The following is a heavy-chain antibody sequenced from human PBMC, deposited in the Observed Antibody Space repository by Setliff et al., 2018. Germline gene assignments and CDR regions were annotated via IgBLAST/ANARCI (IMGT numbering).Heavy chain of an antibody. D-gene: IGHD3-16*01. Sequence: SETLSLTCTVSGASLRSGSNYWGWFRQPAGKGLEWIGRIYTDGTTNYNPSLKSRATMSVDTSKNHFSLNLTSVAAADTAVYYCRLWSHDYHNDYWGQGTLVTVSS. CDR2: IYTDGTT. CDR1: GASLRSGSNY. V-gene: IGHV4-61*02. CDR3: RLWSHDYHNDY. J-gene: IGHJ4*02.